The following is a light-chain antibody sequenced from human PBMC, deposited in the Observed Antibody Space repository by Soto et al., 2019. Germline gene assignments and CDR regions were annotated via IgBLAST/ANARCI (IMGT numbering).Light chain of an antibody. CDR1: SSDVGGYNY. J-gene: IGLJ1*01. Sequence: QCVLTQPASVSGCPGRSITISCTGTSSDVGGYNYVSWYQQHPGKAPKLMIYDVSNRPSGVSNRFSGSKSGNTASLTISGLQADDEADYYSSSSTRSSTYVFVPATKVTV. V-gene: IGLV2-14*01. CDR3: SSSTRSSTYV. CDR2: DVS.